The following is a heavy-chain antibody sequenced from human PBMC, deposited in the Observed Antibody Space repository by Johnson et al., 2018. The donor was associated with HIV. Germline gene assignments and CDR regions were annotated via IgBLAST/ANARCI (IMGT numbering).Heavy chain of an antibody. CDR3: ATDRSSVLYDAFDI. V-gene: IGHV3-66*02. CDR2: IYSGGST. D-gene: IGHD6-13*01. Sequence: VQLVESGGGLVQPGESLRLSCAASGFTVSSNYMSWVRQAPGKGLEWVSVIYSGGSTYDADSVKGRFTISRDNSKNMLYLQMNSLRAEDTAVYYCATDRSSVLYDAFDIWGQGTMVTVSS. CDR1: GFTVSSNY. J-gene: IGHJ3*02.